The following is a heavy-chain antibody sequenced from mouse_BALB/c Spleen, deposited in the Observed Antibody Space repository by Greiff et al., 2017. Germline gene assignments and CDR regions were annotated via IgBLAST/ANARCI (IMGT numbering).Heavy chain of an antibody. CDR2: LYPGDGDT. CDR3: ARQVEYAMDY. V-gene: IGHV1-80*01. Sequence: QVQLQQSGAELVRPGSSVKISCKASGYAFSSYWMNWVKQRPGQGLEWIGQLYPGDGDTNYNGKFTGKATLTADKSSSTAYMQLSSLTSEDSAVYFCARQVEYAMDYWGQGTSVTVAA. D-gene: IGHD1-1*01. CDR1: GYAFSSYW. J-gene: IGHJ4*01.